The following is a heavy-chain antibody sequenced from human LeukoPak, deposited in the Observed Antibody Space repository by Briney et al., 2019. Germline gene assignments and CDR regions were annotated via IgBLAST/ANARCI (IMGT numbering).Heavy chain of an antibody. J-gene: IGHJ6*03. CDR3: ARDSVAGYGSGSSAWFYYYYMEV. V-gene: IGHV1-18*01. Sequence: ASVKVACQVSGYTFTSYGISWVRQAPGQGLEGMGWISAYYGSTNYAQKLQGRVTMHTDNTTSTAYMELRSLRSDDTAVYYCARDSVAGYGSGSSAWFYYYYMEVWGKGTTVTISS. CDR1: GYTFTSYG. D-gene: IGHD3-10*01. CDR2: ISAYYGST.